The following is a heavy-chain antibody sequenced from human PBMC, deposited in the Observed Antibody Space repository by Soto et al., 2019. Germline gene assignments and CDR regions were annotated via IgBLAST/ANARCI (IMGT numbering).Heavy chain of an antibody. Sequence: GGSLRLSCAASGFTFTRYSMNWVRQAPGKGLEWVSSISSTTNYIYYGDSMKGRFTISRDNAKNSLYLEMNSLGVEDTAVYYCTRWNGFGDSWGQGTLVTVSS. CDR1: GFTFTRYS. D-gene: IGHD1-1*01. CDR2: ISSTTNYI. CDR3: TRWNGFGDS. V-gene: IGHV3-21*04. J-gene: IGHJ4*02.